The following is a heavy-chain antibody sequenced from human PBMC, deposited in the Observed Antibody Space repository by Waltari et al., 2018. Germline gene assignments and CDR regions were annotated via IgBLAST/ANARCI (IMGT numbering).Heavy chain of an antibody. CDR3: AKDLEAVAGTGAIDY. Sequence: EVQLLESGGGLVQPGGSLRLSCAASGFTFSSYAMSWVRQAPGKGLEWVSAIGGSGGSTYYADSVKGRFTSSRDNSKNTLYLQMNSLRAEDTAVYYCAKDLEAVAGTGAIDYWGQGTLVTVSS. CDR1: GFTFSSYA. V-gene: IGHV3-23*01. CDR2: IGGSGGST. J-gene: IGHJ4*02. D-gene: IGHD6-19*01.